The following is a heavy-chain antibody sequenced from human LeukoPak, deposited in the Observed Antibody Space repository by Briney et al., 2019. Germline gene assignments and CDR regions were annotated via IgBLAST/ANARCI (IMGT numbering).Heavy chain of an antibody. Sequence: SETLSLTCTVSGDSITSRTSCWSWIRQPPGKGLEWITCMYHTGDTFYSPSFRSRVTISIDTSKNQFSLKLSSVTAADTALYYCARHVAVAANYDYWGQGSLVIVSS. V-gene: IGHV4-39*01. CDR2: MYHTGDT. CDR1: GDSITSRTSC. CDR3: ARHVAVAANYDY. D-gene: IGHD6-19*01. J-gene: IGHJ4*02.